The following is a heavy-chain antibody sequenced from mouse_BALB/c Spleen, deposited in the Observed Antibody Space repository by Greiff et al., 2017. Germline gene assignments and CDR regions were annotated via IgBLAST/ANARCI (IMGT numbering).Heavy chain of an antibody. CDR2: IDPYNGGT. J-gene: IGHJ3*01. D-gene: IGHD2-4*01. CDR3: ARSDYDYDGPWFAY. CDR1: GYAFTSYN. V-gene: IGHV1S135*01. Sequence: VQLKESGPELVKPGASVKVSCKASGYAFTSYNMYWVKQSHGKSLEWIGYIDPYNGGTSYNQKFKGKATSTVDKSSSTAYMHLNSLTSEDSAVYYCARSDYDYDGPWFAYWGQGTLVTVSA.